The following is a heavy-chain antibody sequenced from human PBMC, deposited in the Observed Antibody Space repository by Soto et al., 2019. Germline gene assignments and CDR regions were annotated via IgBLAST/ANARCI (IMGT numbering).Heavy chain of an antibody. J-gene: IGHJ4*02. CDR1: GFTFSNYA. Sequence: PGGSLRLSCAASGFTFSNYAMHWIRQAPGKGLDWVTLISSDGNNEYYADSVKGRFTISRDNSNNMLYLQVISLRTEDTALYYCAREPLNWNTGFDFWGQGTLVTVPQ. D-gene: IGHD1-20*01. V-gene: IGHV3-30*14. CDR2: ISSDGNNE. CDR3: AREPLNWNTGFDF.